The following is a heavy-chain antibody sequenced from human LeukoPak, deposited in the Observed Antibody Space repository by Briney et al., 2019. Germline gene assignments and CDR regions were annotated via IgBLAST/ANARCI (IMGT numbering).Heavy chain of an antibody. Sequence: PSETLSLTCAVYVKSFSGYYWSWIRQPPGKGLEWIGEINHSGSTNYNPSLKSRVTISVDTSKNQFSLKLSSVTAADTAVYYCARGPGVVVVAATPGYYYMDVWGKGTTVTVSS. J-gene: IGHJ6*03. V-gene: IGHV4-34*01. CDR2: INHSGST. CDR3: ARGPGVVVVAATPGYYYMDV. D-gene: IGHD2-15*01. CDR1: VKSFSGYY.